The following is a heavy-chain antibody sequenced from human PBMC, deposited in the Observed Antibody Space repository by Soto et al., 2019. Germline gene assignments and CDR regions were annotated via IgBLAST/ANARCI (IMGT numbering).Heavy chain of an antibody. V-gene: IGHV3-49*04. Sequence: PGGSLRLSCTTSGFTFGDYALSWVRQAPGKGLEWVGVIRRNAYGGTTDYAASVKGRFTISRDDSKSIAYLQMNSLRTEDTALYYCTRASSLDFDFWGQGTLVTVSS. D-gene: IGHD3-16*01. CDR2: IRRNAYGGTT. CDR1: GFTFGDYA. J-gene: IGHJ4*02. CDR3: TRASSLDFDF.